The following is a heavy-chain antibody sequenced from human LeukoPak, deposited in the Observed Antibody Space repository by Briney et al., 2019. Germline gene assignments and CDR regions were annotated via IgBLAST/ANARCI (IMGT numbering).Heavy chain of an antibody. CDR2: ISYDGSNK. Sequence: GGSLRLSCAASGFTFSSYGMHWVRQAPGKGLEWVAVISYDGSNKYYADSVKGRFTISRDNSKNTLYLQMNSLRAEDTAVYYCARDRAAFDSWGQGTLVTVSS. V-gene: IGHV3-30*03. D-gene: IGHD6-25*01. CDR3: ARDRAAFDS. J-gene: IGHJ4*02. CDR1: GFTFSSYG.